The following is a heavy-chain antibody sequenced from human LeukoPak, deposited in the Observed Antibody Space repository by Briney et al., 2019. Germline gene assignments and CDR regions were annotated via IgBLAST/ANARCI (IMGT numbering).Heavy chain of an antibody. CDR3: ARAAAIAAAGASGAFDI. Sequence: KPSETLSLTCTVSGGSISSYYWSWIRQPPGKGLEWIGYIYYSGSTNYNPSLKSRVTISVDTSKNQFSLKLSSVTAADTAVYYCARAAAIAAAGASGAFDIWGQGTMVTVSS. CDR2: IYYSGST. CDR1: GGSISSYY. J-gene: IGHJ3*02. V-gene: IGHV4-59*01. D-gene: IGHD6-13*01.